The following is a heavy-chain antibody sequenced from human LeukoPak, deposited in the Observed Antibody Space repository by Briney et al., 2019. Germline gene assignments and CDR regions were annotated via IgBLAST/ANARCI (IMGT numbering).Heavy chain of an antibody. CDR3: ARVPGIGYAVDI. V-gene: IGHV3-7*01. J-gene: IGHJ3*02. D-gene: IGHD3-10*01. Sequence: GGSLRLSCVVSGFTFPSSWMTWVRQAPGKGLEWVANIKQDGSEKHYVDSVKGRFTMSRDNVKNSLYLQMNSLRAEDTAVYYCARVPGIGYAVDICGQGTMVTVSS. CDR2: IKQDGSEK. CDR1: GFTFPSSW.